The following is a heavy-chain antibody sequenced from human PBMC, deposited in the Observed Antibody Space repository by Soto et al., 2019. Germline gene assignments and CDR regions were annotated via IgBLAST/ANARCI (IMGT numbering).Heavy chain of an antibody. CDR1: GGSISSEYFH. V-gene: IGHV4-30-4*08. CDR3: AREDDGGDRDYYGLDV. D-gene: IGHD2-21*02. J-gene: IGHJ6*02. CDR2: IHYTGSI. Sequence: QVQLQQSGPGLVEPSQTLSLTCAVSGGSISSEYFHWTWIRQSPGKGLEWIGYIHYTGSIMYNTSFMSRLPMAVDTTKSQFSLQLSSVTAADTAVYFCAREDDGGDRDYYGLDVWGHGTTVTVSS.